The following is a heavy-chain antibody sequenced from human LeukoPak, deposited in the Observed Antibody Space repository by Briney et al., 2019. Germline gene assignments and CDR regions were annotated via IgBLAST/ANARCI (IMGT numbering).Heavy chain of an antibody. D-gene: IGHD1-26*01. CDR1: GYTFTGYY. J-gene: IGHJ4*02. Sequence: GASVKVSCKASGYTFTGYYMHWVRQAPGQGLEWMGWITPYNGNTHYAQKFQGRVTMTTDTSTTTAYMELRSLRSDDTAVYYCVRFSPRLNREKFDYWGQGTLVTVSS. V-gene: IGHV1-18*04. CDR3: VRFSPRLNREKFDY. CDR2: ITPYNGNT.